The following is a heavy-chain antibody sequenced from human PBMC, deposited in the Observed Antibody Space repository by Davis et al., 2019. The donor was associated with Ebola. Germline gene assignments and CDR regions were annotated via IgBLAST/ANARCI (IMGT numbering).Heavy chain of an antibody. Sequence: PSETLSLTCTVSGGSISSYYWSWIRQPPGKGLEWIGYIYYTGSSNYNPSVQGRLTISIDTPKNQVSLKLSSVTAADTAIYFCARNSSGFGHFDHWGQGIQITVSS. CDR3: ARNSSGFGHFDH. J-gene: IGHJ4*02. D-gene: IGHD3-22*01. CDR2: IYYTGSS. V-gene: IGHV4-59*01. CDR1: GGSISSYY.